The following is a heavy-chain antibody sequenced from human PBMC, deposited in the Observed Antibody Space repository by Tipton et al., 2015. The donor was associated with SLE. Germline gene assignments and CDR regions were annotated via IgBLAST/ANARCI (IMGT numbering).Heavy chain of an antibody. D-gene: IGHD3-3*01. CDR1: GYTFTSYG. Sequence: QSGDEVKKPGASVKVSCKASGYTFTSYGISWVRQAPGQGLEWMGWISAYNGNTNYAQKLQGRVTMTTDTSTSTAYMELRSLRSDDTAVYYCARGKSARDFWSGYPFDPWGQGTLVTVSS. J-gene: IGHJ5*02. CDR3: ARGKSARDFWSGYPFDP. V-gene: IGHV1-18*01. CDR2: ISAYNGNT.